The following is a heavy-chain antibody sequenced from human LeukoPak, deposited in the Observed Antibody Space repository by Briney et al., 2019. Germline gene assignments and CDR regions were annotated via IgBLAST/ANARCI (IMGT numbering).Heavy chain of an antibody. D-gene: IGHD2-21*01. J-gene: IGHJ4*02. CDR3: ARARLAMSDVFDS. Sequence: SETLSLTCSVSGHSVSSYYWIWIRQPPGKGLEWIGYVYHSGSTNYSPSLNNRVTISLDTSKNQFSLKLTSVTAADTAVYYCARARLAMSDVFDSWGQGTLVTVSS. CDR2: VYHSGST. CDR1: GHSVSSYY. V-gene: IGHV4-59*02.